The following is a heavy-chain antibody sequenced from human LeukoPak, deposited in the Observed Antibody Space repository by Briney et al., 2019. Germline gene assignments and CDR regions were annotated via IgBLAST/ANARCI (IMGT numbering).Heavy chain of an antibody. V-gene: IGHV3-20*01. CDR3: VGLYIVGATVAFDI. D-gene: IGHD1-26*01. CDR2: INWNGGST. Sequence: QPGGSLRLSCAASGFTFDDYGMSWVRQAPGKGLEWVSGINWNGGSTGYADSVKGRFTISRDNAKNSLYLQMNSLRAEDTALYHCVGLYIVGATVAFDIWGQGTMVTVSS. CDR1: GFTFDDYG. J-gene: IGHJ3*02.